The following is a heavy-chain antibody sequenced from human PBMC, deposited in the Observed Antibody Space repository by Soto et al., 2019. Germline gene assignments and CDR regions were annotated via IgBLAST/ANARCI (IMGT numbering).Heavy chain of an antibody. CDR3: AEDAYSYGQGDYFDY. J-gene: IGHJ4*02. D-gene: IGHD5-18*01. CDR2: ISRSGGST. V-gene: IGHV3-23*01. CDR1: VFTFSSYA. Sequence: ESGGGLVQPGGSLRLSCAASVFTFSSYAMSWVRQAPGKGMESVSSISRSGGSTYYADSVKGRFSIYRDKSKNTLHHQMNSLRAEDTAVYYGAEDAYSYGQGDYFDYWGEGSLVVVS.